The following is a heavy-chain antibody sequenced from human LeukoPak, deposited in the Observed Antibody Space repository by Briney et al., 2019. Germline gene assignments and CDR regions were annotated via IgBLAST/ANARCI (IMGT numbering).Heavy chain of an antibody. CDR2: INPGGGST. D-gene: IGHD2-2*01. J-gene: IGHJ6*02. V-gene: IGHV1-46*01. CDR1: GGTFSSYA. Sequence: ASVKVSCKASGGTFSSYAISWVRQAPGQGLEWMGIINPGGGSTSYAQKFQGRVTMTRDTSTSTVYMELSSLRSEDTAVYYCARDLCSSTSCYRYGMDVWGQGTTVTVSS. CDR3: ARDLCSSTSCYRYGMDV.